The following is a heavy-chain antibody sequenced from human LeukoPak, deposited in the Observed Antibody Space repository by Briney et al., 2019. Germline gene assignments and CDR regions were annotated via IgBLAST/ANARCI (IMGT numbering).Heavy chain of an antibody. CDR2: ISWNSGSI. J-gene: IGHJ4*02. CDR1: GFTFDDYA. D-gene: IGHD3-10*01. CDR3: AKDIGPDYYGSGSFDY. V-gene: IGHV3-9*01. Sequence: SLRLSCAASGFTFDDYAMHWVRQAPGKGLEWVSGISWNSGSIGYADSVKGRFTISRDNAKNSLYLQMNSLRAEDTALYYCAKDIGPDYYGSGSFDYWGQGTLVTVSS.